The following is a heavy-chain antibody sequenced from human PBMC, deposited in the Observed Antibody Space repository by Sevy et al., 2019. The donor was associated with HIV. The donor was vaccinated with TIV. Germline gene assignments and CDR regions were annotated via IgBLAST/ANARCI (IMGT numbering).Heavy chain of an antibody. D-gene: IGHD3-22*01. J-gene: IGHJ4*02. Sequence: ASVKVSCKVSGYTLTELSMHWVRQAHGKGLEWMGSFDPEDGETIYAQKFQGRVTMTEDTSADTAYMELSSLRSEDTAVYFCATTKDYYDSSGCPFDYWGQGTLVTVSS. V-gene: IGHV1-24*01. CDR1: GYTLTELS. CDR3: ATTKDYYDSSGCPFDY. CDR2: FDPEDGET.